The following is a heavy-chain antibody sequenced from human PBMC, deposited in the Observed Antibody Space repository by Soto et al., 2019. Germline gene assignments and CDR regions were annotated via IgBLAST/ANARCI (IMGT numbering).Heavy chain of an antibody. CDR3: ARGPDCEGYFDY. D-gene: IGHD2-21*02. V-gene: IGHV1-69*12. CDR1: GGTFSNYA. J-gene: IGHJ4*02. CDR2: IILPFGTA. Sequence: QVRLVQSGAEVKKPGSSVKVSCKASGGTFSNYAISWVRQAPGQGLEWMGGIILPFGTANYAEKFQDRVSITAEESMTRTYMELRGLRSEDTAVYYCARGPDCEGYFDYWGQGTLVTVSS.